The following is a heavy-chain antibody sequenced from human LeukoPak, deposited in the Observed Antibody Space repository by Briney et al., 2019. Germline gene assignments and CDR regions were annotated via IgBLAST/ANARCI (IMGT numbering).Heavy chain of an antibody. V-gene: IGHV4-39*01. Sequence: SETLSLTCTVSGASIITTNYYWGWIRQPPGKGLEWIGSISYSGNAYYNPSLRSRLSISTDASKNQFSLKVRSVTAADTAAYYCARNLGQTWGTVTTDLWYFDHWGQGTLVPVSS. CDR1: GASIITTNYY. D-gene: IGHD4-11*01. CDR2: ISYSGNA. CDR3: ARNLGQTWGTVTTDLWYFDH. J-gene: IGHJ4*02.